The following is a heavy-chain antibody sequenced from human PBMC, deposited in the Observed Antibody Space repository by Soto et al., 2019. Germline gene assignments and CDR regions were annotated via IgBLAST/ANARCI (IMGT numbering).Heavy chain of an antibody. CDR1: GFSLSTSGMC. V-gene: IGHV2-70*01. CDR2: IDWDDDK. J-gene: IGHJ6*02. Sequence: SGPTLVNPTQTLTLTCTFSGFSLSTSGMCVSWIRQPPGKALEWLALIDWDDDKYYSTSLKTRLTISKDTSKNQVVLTMTNMDPVDTATYYCARISRAGSGSYYYYYGMDVWGQGTTVTVSS. D-gene: IGHD1-26*01. CDR3: ARISRAGSGSYYYYYGMDV.